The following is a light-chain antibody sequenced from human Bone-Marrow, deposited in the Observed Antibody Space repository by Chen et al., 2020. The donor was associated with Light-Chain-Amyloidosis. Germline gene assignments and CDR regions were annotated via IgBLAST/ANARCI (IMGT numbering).Light chain of an antibody. J-gene: IGLJ3*02. CDR3: QSYQGSSQGV. Sequence: NFILTQPHSVSASPGKTVIISCTRCSGSIATNYVQWYQQLPCSSPTTVLYEDDQRPSGVPDRFSGSTDRSSNSASLTISGLKTEDEADYYCQSYQGSSQGVFGGGTKLTVL. CDR2: EDD. V-gene: IGLV6-57*01. CDR1: SGSIATNY.